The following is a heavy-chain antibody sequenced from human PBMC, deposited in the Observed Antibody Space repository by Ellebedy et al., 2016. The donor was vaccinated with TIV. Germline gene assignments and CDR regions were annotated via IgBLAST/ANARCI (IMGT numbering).Heavy chain of an antibody. CDR3: TRDGSEWSRDY. J-gene: IGHJ4*02. D-gene: IGHD2-8*01. CDR2: IVNSGRET. Sequence: GESLKISXAASGFTFSIAGVTWVRQAPGKGLEWVATIVNSGRETYYADPLKGRFTISRDNAMNSLYLQMDSLTVEDTAVYYCTRDGSEWSRDYWGQGTLVTVSS. V-gene: IGHV3-21*06. CDR1: GFTFSIAG.